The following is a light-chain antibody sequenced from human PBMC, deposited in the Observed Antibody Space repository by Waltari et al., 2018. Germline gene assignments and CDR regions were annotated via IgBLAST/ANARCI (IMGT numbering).Light chain of an antibody. J-gene: IGKJ1*01. CDR3: QKYDSAPRT. CDR2: AAS. CDR1: QGITNY. V-gene: IGKV1-27*01. Sequence: DIQMTQSPSSLSASVVDRVTITCRASQGITNYLAWYQPKPGKVPKLLIYAASTLQSGVPSRFSGSGSGTDFTLTISSLQPEDVATYYCQKYDSAPRTFGQGTKVEIK.